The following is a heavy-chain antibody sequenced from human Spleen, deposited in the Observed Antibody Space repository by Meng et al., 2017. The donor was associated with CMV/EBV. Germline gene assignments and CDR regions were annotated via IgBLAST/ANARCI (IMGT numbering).Heavy chain of an antibody. CDR2: INPNSGGA. CDR3: ARDRAQSGTPDY. CDR1: GGTFSSYA. Sequence: ASVKVSCKASGGTFSSYAISWVRQAPGQGLEWMGWINPNSGGANYARRFQGRVTMTRDTSISTAYMDLSRLRSDDTAVYYCARDRAQSGTPDYWGQGTLVTVSS. D-gene: IGHD1-7*01. J-gene: IGHJ4*02. V-gene: IGHV1-2*02.